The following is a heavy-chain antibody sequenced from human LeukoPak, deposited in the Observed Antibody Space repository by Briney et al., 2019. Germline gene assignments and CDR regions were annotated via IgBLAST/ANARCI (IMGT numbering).Heavy chain of an antibody. V-gene: IGHV3-11*01. CDR1: GFTFSDYY. D-gene: IGHD3-9*01. J-gene: IGHJ4*02. Sequence: GGSLRLSCAASGFTFSDYYMSWIRQAPGKGLEWVSYISSSGSTIYYADSVKGRFTISSDNAKNSLYLQMNSLRAEDAAVYCCAATPRDDILTVVFDFWGQGTLVTVSS. CDR3: AATPRDDILTVVFDF. CDR2: ISSSGSTI.